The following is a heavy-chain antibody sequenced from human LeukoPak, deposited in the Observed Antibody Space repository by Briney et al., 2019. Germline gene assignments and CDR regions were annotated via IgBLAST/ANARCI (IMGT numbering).Heavy chain of an antibody. CDR3: ARGPVEMATMPLSGGVDY. CDR1: GGSFSGDY. CDR2: INHSGST. Sequence: SETLSLTCAVYGGSFSGDYWSWIRQPPGKGLEWIGEINHSGSTNYNPSLKSRVTISVDTSKNQFSLKLSSVTAADTAVYHCARGPVEMATMPLSGGVDYWGKGTLVTVSS. J-gene: IGHJ4*02. V-gene: IGHV4-34*01. D-gene: IGHD5-24*01.